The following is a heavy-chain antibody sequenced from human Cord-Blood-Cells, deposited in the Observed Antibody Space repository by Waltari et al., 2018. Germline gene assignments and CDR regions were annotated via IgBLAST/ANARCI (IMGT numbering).Heavy chain of an antibody. J-gene: IGHJ5*02. CDR3: ARDDNSWNWFDP. D-gene: IGHD6-13*01. CDR2: TYYRSKWYN. CDR1: GESVPTNSDA. Sequence: QLLPQQSGPGLVKPSQTLQPTCTISGESVPTNSDACNWLRQSPSRGLEWLGRTYYRSKWYNDYAVSVKSRITINPDTSKNQFSLQLNSVTPEDTAVYYCARDDNSWNWFDPWGQGTLVTVSS. V-gene: IGHV6-1*01.